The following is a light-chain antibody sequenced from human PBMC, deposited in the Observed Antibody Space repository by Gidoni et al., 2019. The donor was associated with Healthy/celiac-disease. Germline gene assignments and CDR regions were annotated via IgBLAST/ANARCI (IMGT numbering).Light chain of an antibody. CDR2: GAS. CDR3: QQYGSSPGCS. V-gene: IGKV3-20*01. Sequence: EIVLTQSPGTLSLSQGERATLSCRASQSVSSRYLAWYQQKPGQAPRLLIYGASSRATGIPDRFSGSGSGTDFTLTISRLEPEVFAVYYCQQYGSSPGCSFGQGTKLEIK. J-gene: IGKJ2*04. CDR1: QSVSSRY.